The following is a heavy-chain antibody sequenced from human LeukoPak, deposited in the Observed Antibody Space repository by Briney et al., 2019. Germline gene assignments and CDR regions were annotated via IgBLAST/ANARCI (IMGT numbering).Heavy chain of an antibody. D-gene: IGHD3-16*01. CDR1: GGSITRSTDY. V-gene: IGHV4-39*01. Sequence: PSETPSLTCTVSGGSITRSTDYWGWIRQPPGKGLEWIGSINYSGITYYNPSLKSRVTKSVDTSKNQFSLNLNSVTAADTAVYYCARHDRGGLDAFDIWGQGTMVTVFS. J-gene: IGHJ3*02. CDR3: ARHDRGGLDAFDI. CDR2: INYSGIT.